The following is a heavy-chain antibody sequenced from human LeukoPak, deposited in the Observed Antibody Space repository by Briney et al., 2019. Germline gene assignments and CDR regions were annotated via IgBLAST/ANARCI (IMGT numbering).Heavy chain of an antibody. CDR2: IKQDGSEK. J-gene: IGHJ3*02. Sequence: PGGSLRRSCAASGFTFSSYWMTWVRQAPGHGLEWVASIKQDGSEKYYVDSVKGRFTISRDNAKNSLDLLMNSLRAEDTAVYYCARDAYNWNIDVFDIWGQGTMVTVSS. CDR1: GFTFSSYW. CDR3: ARDAYNWNIDVFDI. V-gene: IGHV3-7*04. D-gene: IGHD1/OR15-1a*01.